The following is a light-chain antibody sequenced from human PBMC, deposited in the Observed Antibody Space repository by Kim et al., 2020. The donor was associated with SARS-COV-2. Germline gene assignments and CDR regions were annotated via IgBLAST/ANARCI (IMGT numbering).Light chain of an antibody. J-gene: IGLJ2*01. CDR1: SSNIESNS. Sequence: GQAVTISFSGSSSNIESNSVSWYQHLPGTAPTVLIYDNNSRPSGLPDRFSGSESGTSATLGITGLQTGDEADYYCVTRDSSLSAVFFGGGTQLTVL. CDR2: DNN. V-gene: IGLV1-51*01. CDR3: VTRDSSLSAVF.